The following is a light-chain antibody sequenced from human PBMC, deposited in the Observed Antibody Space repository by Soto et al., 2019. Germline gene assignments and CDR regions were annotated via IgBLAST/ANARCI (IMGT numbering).Light chain of an antibody. CDR3: QQSYSTPSIT. Sequence: QMPPSPSSLSAAVASDVTLTCRSSQTISSYLNWYQQKPGKPPKLLIYAASSLQSGVPSRFSGSGSGTDFTLTISSLQPEDFATYYCQQSYSTPSITFGQGTRLQIK. CDR2: AAS. V-gene: IGKV1-39*01. J-gene: IGKJ5*01. CDR1: QTISSY.